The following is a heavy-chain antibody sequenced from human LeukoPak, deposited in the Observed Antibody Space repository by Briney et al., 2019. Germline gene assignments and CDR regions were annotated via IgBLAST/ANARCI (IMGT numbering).Heavy chain of an antibody. CDR2: INHSGST. V-gene: IGHV4-34*01. Sequence: SETLSLTCAVYGGSFSGYYWSWIRQPPGKGLEWIGEINHSGSTNYNPSLKSRVTISVDTSKNQFSLKLSSVTAADTAVYYCAIYVDTAMVLDYWGQGTLVTVSS. J-gene: IGHJ4*02. CDR1: GGSFSGYY. D-gene: IGHD5-18*01. CDR3: AIYVDTAMVLDY.